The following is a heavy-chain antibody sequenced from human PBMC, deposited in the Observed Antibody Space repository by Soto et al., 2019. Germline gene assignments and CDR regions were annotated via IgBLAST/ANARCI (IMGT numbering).Heavy chain of an antibody. CDR2: INPNSGGT. V-gene: IGHV1-2*02. CDR3: AREPATEKPGGVDF. D-gene: IGHD1-1*01. Sequence: GASVKVSCKASGYTFSDYYIHWVRQAPGQGLEWMGWINPNSGGTKYAPKFQGGVTMTRDTSITTAYMELSRLRSGDTAVYYCAREPATEKPGGVDFWGQGTLVPVSS. CDR1: GYTFSDYY. J-gene: IGHJ4*02.